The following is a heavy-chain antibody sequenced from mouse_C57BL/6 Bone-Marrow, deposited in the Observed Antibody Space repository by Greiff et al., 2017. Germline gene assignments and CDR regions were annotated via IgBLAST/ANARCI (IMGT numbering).Heavy chain of an antibody. CDR3: ARWDYYGSSYFDY. CDR1: GYTFTSYT. J-gene: IGHJ2*01. D-gene: IGHD1-1*01. Sequence: VQLQQSGAELARPGASVTMSCKASGYTFTSYTMHWVKQRPGQGLEWIGYINPSSGYTKYNQKFKDKATLTADKSSSTAYMQLSSLTSEDSAVYYCARWDYYGSSYFDYWGQGTTLTVSS. CDR2: INPSSGYT. V-gene: IGHV1-4*01.